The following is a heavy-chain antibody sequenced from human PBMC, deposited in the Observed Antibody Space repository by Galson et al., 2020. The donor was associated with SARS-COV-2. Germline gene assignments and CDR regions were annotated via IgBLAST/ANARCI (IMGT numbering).Heavy chain of an antibody. Sequence: SETLSLTCTVSGGSISSDPYFWSWIRQPAGKGLEWIAHIYTSGSTNYNPSLKSRVTISVDTSRNQFSLKLSSVTAADTAVYYCADGRLDYWGQGTLVTVSS. V-gene: IGHV4-61*09. CDR1: GGSISSDPYF. CDR3: ADGRLDY. CDR2: IYTSGST. D-gene: IGHD1-1*01. J-gene: IGHJ4*02.